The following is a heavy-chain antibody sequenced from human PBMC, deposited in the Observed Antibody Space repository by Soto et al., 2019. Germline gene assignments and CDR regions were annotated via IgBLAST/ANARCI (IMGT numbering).Heavy chain of an antibody. CDR3: ARDGRYSSSWEYYYSYYGMDV. Sequence: TLSLTGTVSGGSIRSYYWSWIRQPPGKGLEWIGYIYYSGSTNYNPSLKSRVTISVDTSKNQFSLKLSSVTAADTAVYYCARDGRYSSSWEYYYSYYGMDVSGQGTRVTRSS. D-gene: IGHD6-13*01. V-gene: IGHV4-59*01. CDR2: IYYSGST. J-gene: IGHJ6*02. CDR1: GGSIRSYY.